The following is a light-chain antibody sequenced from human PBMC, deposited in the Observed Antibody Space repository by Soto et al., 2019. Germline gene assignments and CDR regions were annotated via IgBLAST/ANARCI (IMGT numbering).Light chain of an antibody. CDR3: QQYGGSPRLT. V-gene: IGKV3-20*01. CDR2: GAS. Sequence: IVLTQSPGTLSLSPGERATLSCRASQSVTSGYLAWYQQKPGQAPRLLIYGASSRATDIPDRFSGSGSGTDFTLTISRLEPEDFAVYYCQQYGGSPRLTFGGGTKVEIK. J-gene: IGKJ4*01. CDR1: QSVTSGY.